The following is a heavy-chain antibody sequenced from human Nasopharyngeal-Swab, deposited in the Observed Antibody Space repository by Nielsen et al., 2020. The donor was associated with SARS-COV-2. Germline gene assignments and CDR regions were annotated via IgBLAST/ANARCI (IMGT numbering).Heavy chain of an antibody. D-gene: IGHD6-19*01. Sequence: GESLKISCAASGFSFSDYYMSWIRQAPGKGLECVSYITSGGSIIYTADSVKGRFTISRDNAKNSLYLLVNSLRAEDTAVYYCAREYSSGWYGRWFDPWGQGTLVTVSS. CDR1: GFSFSDYY. V-gene: IGHV3-11*01. CDR2: ITSGGSII. CDR3: AREYSSGWYGRWFDP. J-gene: IGHJ5*02.